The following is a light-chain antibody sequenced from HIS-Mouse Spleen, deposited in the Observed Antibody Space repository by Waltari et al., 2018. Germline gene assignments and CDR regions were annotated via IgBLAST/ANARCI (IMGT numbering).Light chain of an antibody. J-gene: IGKJ1*01. Sequence: DIQLTQSPSFLSASVGDRVTITCRAMKGISSYLAWYQQKPGKAPKLLIYAASTLQSGVPSRFSGSGSGTEFTLTISSLQPEDFATYYCQQLNSYPPTFGQGTKVEIK. CDR1: KGISSY. V-gene: IGKV1-9*01. CDR3: QQLNSYPPT. CDR2: AAS.